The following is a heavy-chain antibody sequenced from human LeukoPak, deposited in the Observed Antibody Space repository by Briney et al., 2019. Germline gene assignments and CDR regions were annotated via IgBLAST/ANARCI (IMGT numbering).Heavy chain of an antibody. CDR3: AIGGRMGATTPFDY. D-gene: IGHD1-26*01. CDR1: GFTFSSYG. J-gene: IGHJ4*02. V-gene: IGHV3-30*02. CDR2: IRYDGSNK. Sequence: GGSLRLSCAASGFTFSSYGMYWVRQAPGKGLEWVAFIRYDGSNKYYADSVKGRFTVSRDNSKNTLYLQMKSLRAEDTAVYYCAIGGRMGATTPFDYWGQGTLVTVSS.